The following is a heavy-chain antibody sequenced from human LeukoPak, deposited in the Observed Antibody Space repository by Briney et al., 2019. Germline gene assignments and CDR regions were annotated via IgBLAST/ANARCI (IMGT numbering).Heavy chain of an antibody. V-gene: IGHV3-74*01. D-gene: IGHD4/OR15-4a*01. CDR1: GFTFSRYW. CDR3: ARDYGG. CDR2: INSDGRAT. J-gene: IGHJ4*02. Sequence: AGSLRLSCTASGFTFSRYWMNWVRQAPGRGLVWVSRINSDGRATTYAVSVRGRFSISRDNAKTSVYLQMNSLRVGDAAVYYCARDYGGWGQGTLVTVSP.